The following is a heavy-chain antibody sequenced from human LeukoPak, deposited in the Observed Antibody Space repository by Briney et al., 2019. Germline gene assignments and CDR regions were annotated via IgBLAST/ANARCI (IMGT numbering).Heavy chain of an antibody. CDR3: ARTRTGYSSN. D-gene: IGHD6-13*01. Sequence: ASVKVSCKASGYTFTSYGISWVRQAPGQRLEWMGWINAYNGNTNYAPKLQRRVTMTTDTSTSTVYMELRSLRSDDTAVYFCARTRTGYSSNWGQGTLVTVSS. CDR2: INAYNGNT. V-gene: IGHV1-18*01. CDR1: GYTFTSYG. J-gene: IGHJ4*02.